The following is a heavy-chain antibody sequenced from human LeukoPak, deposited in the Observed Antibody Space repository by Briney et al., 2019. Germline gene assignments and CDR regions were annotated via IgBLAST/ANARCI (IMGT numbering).Heavy chain of an antibody. Sequence: GGSLRLSCVASGFTFSNNYMSWVRQAPGKGLEWISVIYSGGSTYYADSVKGRFTISRDNSKNTLYLQMNSLRAEDTAVYYCAKTPAVAGTPADYWGQGALVTVSS. D-gene: IGHD6-19*01. V-gene: IGHV3-66*01. CDR3: AKTPAVAGTPADY. CDR2: IYSGGST. J-gene: IGHJ4*02. CDR1: GFTFSNNY.